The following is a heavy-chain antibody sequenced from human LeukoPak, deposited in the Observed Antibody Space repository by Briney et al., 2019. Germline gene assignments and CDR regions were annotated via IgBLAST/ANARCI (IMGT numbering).Heavy chain of an antibody. CDR2: INPNSCVT. CDR1: GYTFTGYY. CDR3: AGGEGNWFDP. J-gene: IGHJ5*02. Sequence: ASVKVSCKPSGYTFTGYYMHWVRQAPGQGLEGMGWINPNSCVTNYAQKFQGRVTMTRDTSISTAYMELSRLRSDDTAVYYGAGGEGNWFDPWGQGTLVTVSS. D-gene: IGHD3-16*01. V-gene: IGHV1-2*02.